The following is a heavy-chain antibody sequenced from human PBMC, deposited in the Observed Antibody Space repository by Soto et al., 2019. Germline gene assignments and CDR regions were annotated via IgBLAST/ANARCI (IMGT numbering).Heavy chain of an antibody. CDR3: AKGIKMVRGVLDYSYGMDV. CDR2: ISYDGSNK. J-gene: IGHJ6*02. V-gene: IGHV3-30*18. CDR1: GFTFSSYG. Sequence: GGSLRLSCAASGFTFSSYGMHWVRQAPGKGLEWVAVISYDGSNKYYADSVKGRFTISRDNSKNTLYLQMNSLRAEDTAVYYCAKGIKMVRGVLDYSYGMDVWGQGTTVTVSS. D-gene: IGHD3-10*01.